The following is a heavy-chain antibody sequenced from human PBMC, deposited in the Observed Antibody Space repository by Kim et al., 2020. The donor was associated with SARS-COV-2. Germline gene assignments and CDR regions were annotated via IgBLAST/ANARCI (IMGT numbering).Heavy chain of an antibody. D-gene: IGHD6-13*01. Sequence: GGSLRLSCAASGFTFSSYSMNWVRQAPGKGLEWVSSISSSSYIYYADSVKGRFTISRDNAKNSLYLQMNSLRAEDTAVYYCARGPGSSWYFGIWFDPWGQGTLVTVSS. CDR2: ISSSSYI. CDR1: GFTFSSYS. V-gene: IGHV3-21*01. CDR3: ARGPGSSWYFGIWFDP. J-gene: IGHJ5*02.